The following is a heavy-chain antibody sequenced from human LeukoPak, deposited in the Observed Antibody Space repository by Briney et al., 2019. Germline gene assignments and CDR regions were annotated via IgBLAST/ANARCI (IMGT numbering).Heavy chain of an antibody. Sequence: SETLSLTCTVSGGSISSYYWSWIRQPPGKGLEWIGYIYYSGSTNYNPSPKSRVTISVDTSKNQFSLKLSSVTAADTAVYYCARVVTDSPLVAFDIWGQGTMVTVSS. V-gene: IGHV4-59*01. CDR3: ARVVTDSPLVAFDI. CDR1: GGSISSYY. J-gene: IGHJ3*02. CDR2: IYYSGST. D-gene: IGHD2-21*02.